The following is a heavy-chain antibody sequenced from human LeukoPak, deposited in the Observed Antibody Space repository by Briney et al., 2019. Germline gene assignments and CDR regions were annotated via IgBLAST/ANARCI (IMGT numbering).Heavy chain of an antibody. V-gene: IGHV1-46*01. D-gene: IGHD2-15*01. J-gene: IGHJ3*01. Sequence: ASVKVSCKTSGYTFTNYYIHWVRRAPGQGLEWMGKINPSGGSTSYPQKFQGRVTMTRDTSTTTVYMELSTLRSEDTAIYYCARGYCSGGGCPVLDAFDGWGQGTMVTVSS. CDR3: ARGYCSGGGCPVLDAFDG. CDR1: GYTFTNYY. CDR2: INPSGGST.